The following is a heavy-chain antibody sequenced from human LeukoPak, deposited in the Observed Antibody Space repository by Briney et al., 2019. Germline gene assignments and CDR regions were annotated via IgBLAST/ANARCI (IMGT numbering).Heavy chain of an antibody. Sequence: ASVKVSCKASGYTFTSYAMHWVRQAPGQRLEWMGWINAGNGNTKYSQKFQGRVTITRDTSASTAYMELSSLRSEDTAVYYCAREHPPFPWTLFDPWGQGTLVTVSS. V-gene: IGHV1-3*01. D-gene: IGHD3/OR15-3a*01. CDR3: AREHPPFPWTLFDP. CDR1: GYTFTSYA. J-gene: IGHJ5*02. CDR2: INAGNGNT.